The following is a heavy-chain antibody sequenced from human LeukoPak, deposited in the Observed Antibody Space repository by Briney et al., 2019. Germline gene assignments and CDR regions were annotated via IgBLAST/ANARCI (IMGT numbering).Heavy chain of an antibody. CDR3: ARLDYYDSGYYFDC. CDR2: IYPGDSDT. V-gene: IGHV5-51*01. CDR1: GYRFTSYW. Sequence: GASLKISFKGSGYRFTSYWIGWVRPMPGKGLEWMGIIYPGDSDTRYSPSFQGQVTISADKSISTAYPQWSSLKASDTAMYYCARLDYYDSGYYFDCWGQGTLVTVSS. J-gene: IGHJ4*02. D-gene: IGHD3-22*01.